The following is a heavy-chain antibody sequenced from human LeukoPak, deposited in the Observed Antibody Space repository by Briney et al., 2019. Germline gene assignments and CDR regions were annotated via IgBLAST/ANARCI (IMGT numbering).Heavy chain of an antibody. CDR1: GFSFSVSW. Sequence: GSLRLSCAVSGFSFSVSWMSWVRQAPGKGLEWVANIKYDGNEKYYVDSVKGRFTISRDNAKNSLYLQMNSLRAEDTAVYYCARGGTTFEHWGQGTLVTVSS. J-gene: IGHJ4*02. CDR3: ARGGTTFEH. V-gene: IGHV3-7*01. CDR2: IKYDGNEK. D-gene: IGHD1-1*01.